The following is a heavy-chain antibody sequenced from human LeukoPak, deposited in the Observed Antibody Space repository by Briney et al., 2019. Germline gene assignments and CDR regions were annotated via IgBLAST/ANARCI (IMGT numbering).Heavy chain of an antibody. J-gene: IGHJ4*02. Sequence: GRSLRLSCVASGFTFGSYAMHWVRQAPGKGLEWVALISYDGSNKDYAVSVKGRFTISRDNSKNTLYLQMNSLRGEDTAVYYCARGLRDRGWNLDNWGQGTQVTVSS. CDR1: GFTFGSYA. V-gene: IGHV3-30-3*01. CDR2: ISYDGSNK. D-gene: IGHD6-19*01. CDR3: ARGLRDRGWNLDN.